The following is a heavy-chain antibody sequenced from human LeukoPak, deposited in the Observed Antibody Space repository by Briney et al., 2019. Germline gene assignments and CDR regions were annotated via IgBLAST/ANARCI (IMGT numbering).Heavy chain of an antibody. V-gene: IGHV1-24*01. CDR1: GYTLTELS. Sequence: ASVKVSCKVSGYTLTELSMHWVRQAPGKGLEWMGGFDPEDGETIYAQKFQGRVTMTEDTSTDTAYMELSSLRSEDTAVYYCARVQPWFGEPKGAFDIWGQGTMVTVSS. J-gene: IGHJ3*02. D-gene: IGHD3-10*01. CDR2: FDPEDGET. CDR3: ARVQPWFGEPKGAFDI.